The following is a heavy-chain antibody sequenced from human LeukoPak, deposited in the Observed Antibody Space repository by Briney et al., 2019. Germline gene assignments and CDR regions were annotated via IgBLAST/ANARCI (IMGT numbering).Heavy chain of an antibody. V-gene: IGHV3-43*02. CDR2: ISGGGGSI. D-gene: IGHD6-13*01. J-gene: IGHJ4*02. Sequence: GVSLRFSCAASGFTFDDYAIYWVRQGPGKGLEWVSLISGGGGSIYYADSVKGRFTISRDNSKNSLYLQMNSLRTEDTALYYCAKEDYSSSWYALDYWGQGTLVTVSS. CDR3: AKEDYSSSWYALDY. CDR1: GFTFDDYA.